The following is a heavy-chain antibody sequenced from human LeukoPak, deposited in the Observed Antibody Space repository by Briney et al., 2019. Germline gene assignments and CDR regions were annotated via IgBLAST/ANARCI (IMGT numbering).Heavy chain of an antibody. CDR1: GFTFNTYG. CDR2: ISHRGQNT. CDR3: TKDLGSTTSYFDS. Sequence: GGSLRLSCAASGFTFNTYGMSWVRQAPGKGLEWVSVISHRGQNTYYADSVKGRFTISRDNSKNTLYLQMNSLRAEDTAVYYCTKDLGSTTSYFDSWGQGILVTVSS. J-gene: IGHJ4*02. V-gene: IGHV3-23*01. D-gene: IGHD7-27*01.